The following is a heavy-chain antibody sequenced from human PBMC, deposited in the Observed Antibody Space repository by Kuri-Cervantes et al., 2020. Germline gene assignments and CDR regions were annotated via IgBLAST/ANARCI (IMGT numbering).Heavy chain of an antibody. J-gene: IGHJ4*02. V-gene: IGHV4-34*01. Sequence: SETLSLTCAVYGGSFSGYYWSWIRQPPGKGLEWIGSIYYSGSTYYNPSLKSRVTISVDTSKNQFSLKLSSVTAADTAVYYCARGRSKDYFDYWGQGTLVTVSS. CDR3: ARGRSKDYFDY. CDR2: IYYSGST. CDR1: GGSFSGYY.